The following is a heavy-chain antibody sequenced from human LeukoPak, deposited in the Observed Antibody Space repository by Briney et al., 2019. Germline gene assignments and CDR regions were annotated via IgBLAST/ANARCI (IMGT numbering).Heavy chain of an antibody. CDR3: ARNTLWFGELFALDY. V-gene: IGHV1-2*02. D-gene: IGHD3-10*01. J-gene: IGHJ4*02. CDR2: INPNSGGT. CDR1: GYTFTGYY. Sequence: ATVKVSCKASGYTFTGYYMHWVRQAPGQGLEWMGWINPNSGGTNYAQKFQGRVTMTRDTSISTAYMELSRLRSDDTAVYYCARNTLWFGELFALDYWGQGTLVTVSS.